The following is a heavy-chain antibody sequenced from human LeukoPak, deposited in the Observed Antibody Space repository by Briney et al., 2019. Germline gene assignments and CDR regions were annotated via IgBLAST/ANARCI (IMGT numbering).Heavy chain of an antibody. CDR2: IYGDGSFT. J-gene: IGHJ4*02. CDR1: GFTFSNFW. D-gene: IGHD7-27*01. CDR3: ARDGNWGTTDAYLNY. Sequence: GSLRLSCAASGFTFSNFWMHWVRQAPGKGLVWVALIYGDGSFTRYADSVKGRFTISRDNSKNTLYLQMNSLRAEDTAVYYCARDGNWGTTDAYLNYWGQGTLVTVSS. V-gene: IGHV3-74*01.